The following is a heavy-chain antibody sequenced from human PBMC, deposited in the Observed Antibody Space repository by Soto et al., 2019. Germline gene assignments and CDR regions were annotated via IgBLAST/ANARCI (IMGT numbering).Heavy chain of an antibody. J-gene: IGHJ4*02. V-gene: IGHV3-30*18. D-gene: IGHD3-3*01. Sequence: PGGSLRLSCAASGFTFSSYGMHWVRQAPGKGLEWVAVISYDGSNKYYADSVKGRFTISRDNSKNTLYLQMNSLRAEDTAVYYCAKDATDDFMDHWGQGTLVTVSS. CDR3: AKDATDDFMDH. CDR1: GFTFSSYG. CDR2: ISYDGSNK.